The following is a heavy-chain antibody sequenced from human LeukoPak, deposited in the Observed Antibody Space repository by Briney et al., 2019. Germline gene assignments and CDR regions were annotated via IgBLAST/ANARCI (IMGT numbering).Heavy chain of an antibody. V-gene: IGHV4-30-4*01. CDR3: ASYGSGSYYNDHY. CDR1: GGSISSGDYY. CDR2: IYYSGST. D-gene: IGHD3-10*01. J-gene: IGHJ4*02. Sequence: SETLSLTCTVSGGSISSGDYYWSWIRQPPGKGLEWIGYIYYSGSTYYNPSLKSRVTISVDTSKNQFSLKLSSVTAADTAVYYCASYGSGSYYNDHYWGQGTLVTVSS.